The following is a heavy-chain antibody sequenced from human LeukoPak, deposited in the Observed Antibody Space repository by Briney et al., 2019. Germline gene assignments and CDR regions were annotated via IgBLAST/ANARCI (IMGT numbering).Heavy chain of an antibody. D-gene: IGHD3-10*02. CDR1: GFTFSSYA. J-gene: IGHJ6*04. CDR3: AELGITMIGGV. CDR2: ISGSGGST. Sequence: GGSLRLSCAASGFTFSSYAMTWVRQAPGKGLEWVSGISGSGGSTYYADSVKGRFTISRDNAKNSLYLQMNSLRAEDTAVYYCAELGITMIGGVWGKGTTVTISS. V-gene: IGHV3-23*01.